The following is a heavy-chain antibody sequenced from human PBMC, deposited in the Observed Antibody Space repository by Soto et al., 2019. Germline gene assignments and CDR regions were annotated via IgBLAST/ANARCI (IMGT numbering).Heavy chain of an antibody. J-gene: IGHJ4*02. V-gene: IGHV1-69*06. D-gene: IGHD7-27*01. CDR3: ARGPNWGSRFDS. CDR2: LIPLFGTT. CDR1: GGTFSGHA. Sequence: QVQLVQSGAEVKKPGSSVKVSCEASGGTFSGHAISWVRQAPGQGPEWMGGLIPLFGTTQHAQNFQDRLTITADKSTSTASMELTSLRFEDTAISYCARGPNWGSRFDSWGQGTLVTVSS.